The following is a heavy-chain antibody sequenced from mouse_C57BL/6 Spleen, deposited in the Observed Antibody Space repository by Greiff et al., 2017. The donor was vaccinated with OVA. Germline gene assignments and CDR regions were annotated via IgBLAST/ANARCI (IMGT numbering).Heavy chain of an antibody. D-gene: IGHD2-4*01. CDR1: GYAFSSSW. CDR2: IYPGDGDT. V-gene: IGHV1-82*01. Sequence: QVQLQQSGPELVKPGASVKISCKASGYAFSSSWMNWVKQRPGKGLEWIGRIYPGDGDTNYNGKFKGKATLTADTSSSTAYLQLSSLTSEASAVSVSAGGYDYDSVEGGQGTTRTVAS. J-gene: IGHJ2*01. CDR3: AGGYDYDSVE.